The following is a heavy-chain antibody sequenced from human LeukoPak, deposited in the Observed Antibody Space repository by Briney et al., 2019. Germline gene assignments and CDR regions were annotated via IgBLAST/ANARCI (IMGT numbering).Heavy chain of an antibody. J-gene: IGHJ5*02. Sequence: GASVKVSCKASGYTFTSYGISWVRQAPGQGLEWMGWISAYNGNTNYAQKLQGRVTMTTDTSTSTAYMELRSLRSDDTAVYYCARPYYGSGSHNWFDPWGQGTLVTVSS. V-gene: IGHV1-18*01. D-gene: IGHD3-10*01. CDR2: ISAYNGNT. CDR3: ARPYYGSGSHNWFDP. CDR1: GYTFTSYG.